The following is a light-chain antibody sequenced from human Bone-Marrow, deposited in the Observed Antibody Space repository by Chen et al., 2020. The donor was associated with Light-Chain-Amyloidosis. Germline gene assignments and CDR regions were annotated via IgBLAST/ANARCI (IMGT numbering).Light chain of an antibody. CDR3: QSADSSGTYEVI. Sequence: SYELTHPPSVSVSPGQTARLTCSGDDLPTKYAYWYQQNPGQAPVLVIHRDTERPSGISERFSGSSSGTTATLTISGVQAEDEADYHCQSADSSGTYEVIFGGGTKLTVL. V-gene: IGLV3-25*03. CDR2: RDT. J-gene: IGLJ2*01. CDR1: DLPTKY.